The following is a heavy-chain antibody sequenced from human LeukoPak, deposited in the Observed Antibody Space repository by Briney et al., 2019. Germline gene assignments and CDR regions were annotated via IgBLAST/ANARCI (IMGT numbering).Heavy chain of an antibody. V-gene: IGHV3-33*01. Sequence: HPGGSLRLSCAASGFTFSSYGMHWVRQAPGKGLEWVAVIWYDGSNKYHADSVKGRFTISRDNSKNTLYLQMNSLRAEDTAVYYCARSTAMVNFDYWGQGTLVTVSS. CDR3: ARSTAMVNFDY. CDR1: GFTFSSYG. D-gene: IGHD5-18*01. CDR2: IWYDGSNK. J-gene: IGHJ4*02.